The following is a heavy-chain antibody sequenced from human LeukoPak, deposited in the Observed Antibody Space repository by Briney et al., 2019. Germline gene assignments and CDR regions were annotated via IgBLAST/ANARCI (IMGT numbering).Heavy chain of an antibody. CDR2: ISSSGSTI. V-gene: IGHV3-48*03. D-gene: IGHD3-22*01. CDR3: ARGFWYDTTGWFDP. Sequence: GGSLRLSCAASGFTSSSYEMNWVRQAPGKGLEWVSYISSSGSTIYYADSVKGRFTISRDNAKNSLYLQMNSLRAEDTAVYYCARGFWYDTTGWFDPWGQGTLVTVSS. CDR1: GFTSSSYE. J-gene: IGHJ5*02.